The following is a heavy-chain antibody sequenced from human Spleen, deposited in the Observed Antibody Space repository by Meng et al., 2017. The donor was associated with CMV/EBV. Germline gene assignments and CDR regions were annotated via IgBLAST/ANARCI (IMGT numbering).Heavy chain of an antibody. CDR2: INPDGGTK. CDR3: TRDLVGYDAFDI. V-gene: IGHV1-46*01. J-gene: IGHJ3*02. Sequence: ASVKVSCKASGYTFITYYIHWVRQAPGQGLEWMGRINPDGGTKTYAQKFQDRVTFTSDTSTSTVYMELSSLRSEDTAVYYCTRDLVGYDAFDIWGQGTMVTVSS. D-gene: IGHD3-22*01. CDR1: GYTFITYY.